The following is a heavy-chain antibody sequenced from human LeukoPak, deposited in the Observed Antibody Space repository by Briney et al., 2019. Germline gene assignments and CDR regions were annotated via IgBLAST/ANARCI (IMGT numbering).Heavy chain of an antibody. J-gene: IGHJ4*02. V-gene: IGHV3-74*01. D-gene: IGHD5-24*01. CDR2: INGDGSST. CDR1: GFTFSSYW. CDR3: ARGVTMATITPLLW. Sequence: QSGGSLRLSCAASGFTFSSYWMHWVRQAPGKGLVWVSRINGDGSSTSYADSVKGRFTISRDNAKNTLYLQMNSLRAEDTAVYFCARGVTMATITPLLWWGQGTLVTVSS.